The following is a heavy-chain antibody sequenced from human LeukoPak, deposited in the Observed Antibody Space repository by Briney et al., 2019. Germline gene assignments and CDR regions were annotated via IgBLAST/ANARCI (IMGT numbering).Heavy chain of an antibody. CDR3: TTANYGAHDY. V-gene: IGHV3-15*01. Sequence: PGGSLRLSCAASGFTFINAWWTWVRQAPGKGLEWVGHIKSRSDGGTIDYAAPVKGRFSISRDDSKNTFYLQMNSLKTEDTALYYCTTANYGAHDYSGQETLVTVYS. CDR2: IKSRSDGGTI. CDR1: GFTFINAW. D-gene: IGHD4-17*01. J-gene: IGHJ4*02.